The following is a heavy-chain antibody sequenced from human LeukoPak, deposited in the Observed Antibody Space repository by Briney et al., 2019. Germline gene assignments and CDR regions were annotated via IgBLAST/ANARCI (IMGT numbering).Heavy chain of an antibody. J-gene: IGHJ4*02. D-gene: IGHD5-18*01. Sequence: QAGGSLRLSCEASTFTFTPGWMSWVRQAPGKGLEWVAMMKHDGGEKHYVDSVRGRFTISRDNAKNSLYLQMDSLRDEDTAVYYCASLDTAHPSGVHWGQGTLVTVSS. CDR1: TFTFTPGW. CDR3: ASLDTAHPSGVH. V-gene: IGHV3-7*01. CDR2: MKHDGGEK.